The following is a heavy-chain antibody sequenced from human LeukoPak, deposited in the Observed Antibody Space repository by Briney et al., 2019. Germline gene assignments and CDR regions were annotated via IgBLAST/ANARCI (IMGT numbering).Heavy chain of an antibody. D-gene: IGHD6-6*01. CDR3: NTAYIDSRP. V-gene: IGHV3-15*01. J-gene: IGHJ5*02. Sequence: GGSLRLSCAASGFTFTNAWMTWVRQAPGKGLEWVGRIKSKTDGGTADYAAPVKGRFIISRDDSKNTLYLQMNSLKTEDTAVYYCNTAYIDSRPWGQGTLVTVSS. CDR1: GFTFTNAW. CDR2: IKSKTDGGTA.